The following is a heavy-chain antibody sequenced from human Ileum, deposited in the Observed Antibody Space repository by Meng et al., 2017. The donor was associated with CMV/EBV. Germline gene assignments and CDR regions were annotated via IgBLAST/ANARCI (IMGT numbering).Heavy chain of an antibody. J-gene: IGHJ4*02. CDR3: AKGGSWYSYFDY. D-gene: IGHD6-13*01. V-gene: IGHV3-23*01. CDR2: ISGSGGST. Sequence: SCAAFGCTFSSYAMSWVRQAPGKGLEWVSGISGSGGSTYYGDSVKGRFTISRDNSKNTLYLQMNSLRVEDTAVYYCAKGGSWYSYFDYWGQGTLVTVSS. CDR1: GCTFSSYA.